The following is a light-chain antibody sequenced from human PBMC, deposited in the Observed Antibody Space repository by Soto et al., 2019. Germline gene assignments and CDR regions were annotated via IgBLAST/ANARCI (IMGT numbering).Light chain of an antibody. V-gene: IGKV3-15*01. J-gene: IGKJ1*01. CDR1: QSVSSSY. CDR3: QQYYKWPLT. Sequence: EIVMTQSPATLPVSPGERATLSCRASQSVSSSYLAWYQQKPGQAPRLLLYDASTRATGIPARFSGSGSGTEFTLTISSLQSEDFAVYFCQQYYKWPLTFGQGTKVEVK. CDR2: DAS.